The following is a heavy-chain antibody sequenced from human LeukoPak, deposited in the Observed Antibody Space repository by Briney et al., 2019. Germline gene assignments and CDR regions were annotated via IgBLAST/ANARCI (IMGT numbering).Heavy chain of an antibody. CDR1: GYTFTSYG. D-gene: IGHD6-13*01. J-gene: IGHJ5*02. CDR3: ARDPLRYSSSPGRYNWFDP. Sequence: ASVKVSCKASGYTFTSYGISRVRQAPGQGLEWMGWISAYNGNTNYAQKLQGRVTMTTDTSTSTAYMELRSLRSDDTAVYYCARDPLRYSSSPGRYNWFDPWGQGTLVTVSA. CDR2: ISAYNGNT. V-gene: IGHV1-18*01.